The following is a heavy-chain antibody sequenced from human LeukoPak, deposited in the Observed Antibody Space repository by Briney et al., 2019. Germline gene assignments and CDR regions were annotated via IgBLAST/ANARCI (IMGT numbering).Heavy chain of an antibody. D-gene: IGHD3-22*01. J-gene: IGHJ3*01. CDR3: ARDWLAGNPYHAFDL. CDR1: GFTFTKYW. V-gene: IGHV3-7*01. Sequence: GGSLRLSCAASGFTFTKYWMTWVRQAPGKGLEWVANIKQDGSEKFYVDSVKGRFSISRDNAKNSLYLQMNSLRAEDTAVYYCARDWLAGNPYHAFDLWGKGTMVTVSS. CDR2: IKQDGSEK.